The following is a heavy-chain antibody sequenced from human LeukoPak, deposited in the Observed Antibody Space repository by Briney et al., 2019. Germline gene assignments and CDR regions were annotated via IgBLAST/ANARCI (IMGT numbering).Heavy chain of an antibody. CDR3: ASDSGFDAFDI. CDR1: GGTFSSYA. V-gene: IGHV1-69*06. J-gene: IGHJ3*02. CDR2: IIPIFGTA. D-gene: IGHD3-10*01. Sequence: ASVKVSCKASGGTFSSYAISWVRQAPGQGLEWMGGIIPIFGTANYAQKFQGRVTITADKSTSTAYMELSSLRSEDTAVYYCASDSGFDAFDIWGQGTMVTVSS.